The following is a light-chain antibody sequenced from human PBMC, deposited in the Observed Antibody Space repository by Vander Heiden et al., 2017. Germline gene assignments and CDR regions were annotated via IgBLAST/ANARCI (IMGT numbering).Light chain of an antibody. V-gene: IGKV3-20*01. CDR2: DIS. CDR1: QSVRSHC. Sequence: EIALTQSPGTPSLSPGVIATLPCRASQSVRSHCLAWYQQKPGQAPNLLMYDISSRATGTPDRFSGSGSGTDFTLTISGLEPEDTAIYYCQQYAGIPWTFGQGTKVELK. CDR3: QQYAGIPWT. J-gene: IGKJ1*01.